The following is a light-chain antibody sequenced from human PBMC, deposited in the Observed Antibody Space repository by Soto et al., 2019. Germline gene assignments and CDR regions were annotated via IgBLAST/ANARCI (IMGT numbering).Light chain of an antibody. CDR1: QSAGNF. J-gene: IGKJ5*01. CDR2: YIS. V-gene: IGKV3D-15*01. Sequence: VWSQSPDSVSLSQGVGAGLRCRASQSAGNFLAWYQQKPGQAPRLLIYYISTRATGIPARFSGSGSGTEFTHTSLSLQSEDSAVYYCQQHNRWPITCGQGTRLEIK. CDR3: QQHNRWPIT.